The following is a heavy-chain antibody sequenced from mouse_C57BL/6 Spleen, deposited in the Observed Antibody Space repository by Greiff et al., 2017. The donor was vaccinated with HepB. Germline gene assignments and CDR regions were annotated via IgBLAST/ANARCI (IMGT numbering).Heavy chain of an antibody. J-gene: IGHJ2*01. CDR2: IDPSDSYT. CDR3: ARWTAVYDY. D-gene: IGHD3-3*01. V-gene: IGHV1-69*01. CDR1: GYTFTSYW. Sequence: QVQLQQSGAELVMPGASVKLSCKASGYTFTSYWMHWVKQRPGQGLEWIGEIDPSDSYTNYNHKFKGKSTLTVDKSSSTAYMQLSSLTSEDSAVYYCARWTAVYDYWGQGTTLTVSS.